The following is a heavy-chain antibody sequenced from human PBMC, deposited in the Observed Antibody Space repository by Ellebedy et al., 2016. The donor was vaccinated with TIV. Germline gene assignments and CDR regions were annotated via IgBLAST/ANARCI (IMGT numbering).Heavy chain of an antibody. CDR3: ARNPPKYNWVDT. J-gene: IGHJ5*02. CDR1: GGSITRSSYY. CDR2: IYYSGNT. V-gene: IGHV4-39*01. Sequence: PSETLSLTCTVSGGSITRSSYYWGWLRQPPGKGLEWIGIIYYSGNTDYNPSLKSRVTISVDTSKNQFSLKLRSVTAADTAVYYCARNPPKYNWVDTWGQGTLVTVSS.